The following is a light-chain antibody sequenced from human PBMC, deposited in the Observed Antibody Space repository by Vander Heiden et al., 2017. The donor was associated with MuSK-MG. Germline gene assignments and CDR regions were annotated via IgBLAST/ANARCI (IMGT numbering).Light chain of an antibody. J-gene: IGKJ5*01. CDR3: YRYATLGNT. CDR2: DAS. CDR1: QGISNY. V-gene: IGKV1-33*01. Sequence: DIQMTQSPSSLSASVGDRVTITCQASQGISNYLHWYQQKPGKAPKLLIYDASNLVPAVPSRFSASASVTHFTFSMRSLHLAAFATYYCYRYATLGNTFGQGTQLEIK.